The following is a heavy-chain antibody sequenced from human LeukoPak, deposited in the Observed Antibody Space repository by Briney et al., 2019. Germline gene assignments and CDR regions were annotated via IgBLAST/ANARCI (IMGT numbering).Heavy chain of an antibody. V-gene: IGHV3-48*03. CDR3: ARVGIAAADHFDY. D-gene: IGHD6-13*01. CDR1: GFTFSSYE. J-gene: IGHJ4*02. Sequence: GGSLRLSCAASGFTFSSYEMNWVREAPGKGLEWVSYISSSGSTIYYADSVRGRFTISRDNAKNSLYLQMNSLRAEDTAVYYCARVGIAAADHFDYWGQGTLVTVSS. CDR2: ISSSGSTI.